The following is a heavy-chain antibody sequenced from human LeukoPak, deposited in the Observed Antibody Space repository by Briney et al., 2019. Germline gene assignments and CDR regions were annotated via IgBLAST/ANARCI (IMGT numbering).Heavy chain of an antibody. CDR2: INPNGGGT. Sequence: GASVKVSCKASGYTFTGYYMHWERQAPGQGLEWMGWINPNGGGTNYAQKFQGRVTMTRDTSISTAYMELSSLRSEDTAVYYCARDLDWSGLGEDYWGQGTLVTVSS. CDR3: ARDLDWSGLGEDY. CDR1: GYTFTGYY. J-gene: IGHJ4*02. D-gene: IGHD3-9*01. V-gene: IGHV1-2*02.